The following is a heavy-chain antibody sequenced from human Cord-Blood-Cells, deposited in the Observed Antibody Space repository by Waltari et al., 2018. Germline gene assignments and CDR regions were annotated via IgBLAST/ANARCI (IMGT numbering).Heavy chain of an antibody. CDR1: GYTFTSFD. CDR2: KNPNRGNT. Sequence: QVQLVQSGAEVKKPGASVKVSCKAPGYTFTSFDITWVRQATGQGLEWMGWKNPNRGNTGYAQKFQGRVTMTRNTSISTAYMELSSLRSEDTAVHYCAIGSYLASLAEYFQHWGQGTLVTVSS. CDR3: AIGSYLASLAEYFQH. J-gene: IGHJ1*01. V-gene: IGHV1-8*01. D-gene: IGHD1-26*01.